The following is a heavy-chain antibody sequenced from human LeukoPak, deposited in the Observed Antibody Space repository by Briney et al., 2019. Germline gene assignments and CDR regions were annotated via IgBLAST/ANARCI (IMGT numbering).Heavy chain of an antibody. CDR3: ARGKSSGWYFGYYYYGMDV. CDR1: GYTFTGYY. Sequence: ASVKVSCKASGYTFTGYYMHWVRQAPGQGLEWMGWMNPNSGNTGYAQKFQGRVTMTRNTSISIAYMELSSLRSEDTAVYYCARGKSSGWYFGYYYYGMDVWGQGTTVTVSS. D-gene: IGHD6-13*01. J-gene: IGHJ6*02. V-gene: IGHV1-8*02. CDR2: MNPNSGNT.